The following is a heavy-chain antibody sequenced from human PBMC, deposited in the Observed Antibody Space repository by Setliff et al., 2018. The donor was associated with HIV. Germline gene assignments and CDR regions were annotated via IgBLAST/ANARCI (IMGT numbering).Heavy chain of an antibody. CDR1: GYTFSSFG. CDR3: ARAGYWLGYDAFDI. D-gene: IGHD2-15*01. Sequence: ASVKVSCKASGYTFSSFGISWVRQAPGQGLEWMGWISAYKGNTNYAQKLQGRVTMTTDISTSTAYMELRSLRSDDTAVYYCARAGYWLGYDAFDIWGQGTMVTVSS. CDR2: ISAYKGNT. J-gene: IGHJ3*02. V-gene: IGHV1-18*01.